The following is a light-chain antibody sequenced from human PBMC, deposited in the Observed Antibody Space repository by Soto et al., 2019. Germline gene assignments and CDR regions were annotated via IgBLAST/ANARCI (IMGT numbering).Light chain of an antibody. CDR3: SSYTSSSTPYV. V-gene: IGLV2-14*01. J-gene: IGLJ1*01. CDR1: NSDVGGYNY. CDR2: EVR. Sequence: QSALTQPASVSGSPGQSITISCTGTNSDVGGYNYVSWYQQHPGKAPKLMIYEVRNRPSGISNRFSGSKSGNTASLTISGLQAEDEADYYSSSYTSSSTPYVFGTGTKVTVL.